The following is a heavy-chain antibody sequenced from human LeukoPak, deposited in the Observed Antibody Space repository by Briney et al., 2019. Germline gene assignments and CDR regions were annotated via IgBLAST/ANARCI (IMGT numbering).Heavy chain of an antibody. V-gene: IGHV3-53*01. CDR1: GFTVSSNY. CDR2: IYSGGST. J-gene: IGHJ4*02. CDR3: ARGGSGSYFFDY. D-gene: IGHD1-26*01. Sequence: GGSLRLSCAASGFTVSSNYMSWVRQAPGKGLEWVSVIYSGGSTYYADSVKGRFTISRDNFKNTLYLQMNSLRAEDTAVYYCARGGSGSYFFDYWGQGTLVTVSS.